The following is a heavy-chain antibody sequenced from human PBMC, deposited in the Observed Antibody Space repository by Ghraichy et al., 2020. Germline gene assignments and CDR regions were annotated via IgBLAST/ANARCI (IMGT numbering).Heavy chain of an antibody. Sequence: SETLSLTCTVSGGSINNYYWSWIRQPPGKGLEWIGYIHYSGTTNYNPSLKSRVTMSVDTSKNQFSLRLSSVTAADTAVYYCARAAYCGSDCYYYFDYWGQGTLVTVSS. V-gene: IGHV4-59*01. CDR1: GGSINNYY. J-gene: IGHJ4*02. D-gene: IGHD2-21*01. CDR3: ARAAYCGSDCYYYFDY. CDR2: IHYSGTT.